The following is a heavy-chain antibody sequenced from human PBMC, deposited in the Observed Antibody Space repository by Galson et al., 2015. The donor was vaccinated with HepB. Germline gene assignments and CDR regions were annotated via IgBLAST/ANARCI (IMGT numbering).Heavy chain of an antibody. Sequence: SLRLSCAASGFTFDDYTMHWVRQAPGKGLEWVSLISWDGGSTYYADSVKGRFTISRDNSKNSLYLQMNSLRTEDTALYYCAKAFYGSGSYYFDYWGQGTLVTVSS. CDR3: AKAFYGSGSYYFDY. CDR1: GFTFDDYT. V-gene: IGHV3-43*01. D-gene: IGHD3-10*01. CDR2: ISWDGGST. J-gene: IGHJ4*02.